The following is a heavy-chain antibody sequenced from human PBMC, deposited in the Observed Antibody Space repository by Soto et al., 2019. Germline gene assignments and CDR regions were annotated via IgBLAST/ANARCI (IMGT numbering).Heavy chain of an antibody. D-gene: IGHD3-9*01. J-gene: IGHJ4*02. CDR2: IYHSGST. Sequence: SETLSLTCAVSGYSISSGYYWGWIRQPPGKGLEWIGSIYHSGSTYYNPSLKSRVTISVGTSKNQFSLKLSSVTAADTAVYYCARGITYYDILTGPHAASYFDYWGQGTLVTVSS. CDR3: ARGITYYDILTGPHAASYFDY. V-gene: IGHV4-38-2*01. CDR1: GYSISSGYY.